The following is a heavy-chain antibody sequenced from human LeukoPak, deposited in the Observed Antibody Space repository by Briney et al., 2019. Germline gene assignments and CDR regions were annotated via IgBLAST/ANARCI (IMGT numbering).Heavy chain of an antibody. CDR1: GYTFTDYY. V-gene: IGHV1-69-2*01. CDR3: VTGLAGRVIDY. J-gene: IGHJ4*02. D-gene: IGHD6-19*01. CDR2: VDPEDGET. Sequence: GATVKISCKASGYTFTDYYLHWVQQAPGKGLEWMGRVDPEDGETIYAEKFQGRVTITADTSTDTAYMELSNLRSDDTAVYYCVTGLAGRVIDYWGQGTLVTVSS.